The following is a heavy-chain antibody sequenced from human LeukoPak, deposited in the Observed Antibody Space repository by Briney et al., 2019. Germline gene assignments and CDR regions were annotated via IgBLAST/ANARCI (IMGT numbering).Heavy chain of an antibody. D-gene: IGHD6-19*01. Sequence: GRSLRLSCAASGFTFDDYGMSWVRQAPGKGLEWVSGINWNGGSTGYADSVKGRFTISRDNAKNSLYLQMNSLRAEDTALYYCARVYSSGWLGYFDYWGQGTLVTVSS. J-gene: IGHJ4*02. CDR1: GFTFDDYG. CDR3: ARVYSSGWLGYFDY. V-gene: IGHV3-20*04. CDR2: INWNGGST.